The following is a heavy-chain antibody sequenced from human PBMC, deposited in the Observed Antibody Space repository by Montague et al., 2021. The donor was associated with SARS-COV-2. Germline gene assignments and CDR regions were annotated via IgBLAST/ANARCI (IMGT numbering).Heavy chain of an antibody. V-gene: IGHV4-59*08. D-gene: IGHD5-12*01. J-gene: IGHJ6*02. CDR3: AGRYRWAMEV. CDR2: IYYCGTI. Sequence: SETLSLTCSVSGGSISGYYCCWIWLPPRKGLELICIIYYCGTINSNSSLSSRLTISVDTSKNQFPLKLSSVTAAATAVYYCAGRYRWAMEVWGQGTTVTVPS. CDR1: GGSISGYY.